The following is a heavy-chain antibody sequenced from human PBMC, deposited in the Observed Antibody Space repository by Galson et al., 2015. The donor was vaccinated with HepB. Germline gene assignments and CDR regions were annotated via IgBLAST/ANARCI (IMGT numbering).Heavy chain of an antibody. D-gene: IGHD2-21*02. J-gene: IGHJ6*04. CDR1: GGSLYSSNC. V-gene: IGHV4-4*02. CDR3: VRDREMVTVGTYGPHLMDV. Sequence: ETLSLTCTVSGGSLYSSNCWGWVRQSPGKGLERIGEIFHTGSTSYNPSLKGRVTISMNKSDDGFSLRLNSVTAADTAMYYCVRDREMVTVGTYGPHLMDVWGRGTAVTVSP. CDR2: IFHTGST.